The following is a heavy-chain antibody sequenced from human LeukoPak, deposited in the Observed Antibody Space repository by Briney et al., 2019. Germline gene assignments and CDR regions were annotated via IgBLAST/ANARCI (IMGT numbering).Heavy chain of an antibody. CDR2: IYPGDSDT. D-gene: IGHD1-26*01. Sequence: NRGESLKISCKGSGYSFTNYWIGWVRQMPGKGLEWMGIIYPGDSDTRYSPSFQGQVTISADKSISTAYLQWSSLKASDTAMYYCARHSGTYSSHVAFDYWGQGTLVTVSS. CDR1: GYSFTNYW. CDR3: ARHSGTYSSHVAFDY. J-gene: IGHJ4*02. V-gene: IGHV5-51*01.